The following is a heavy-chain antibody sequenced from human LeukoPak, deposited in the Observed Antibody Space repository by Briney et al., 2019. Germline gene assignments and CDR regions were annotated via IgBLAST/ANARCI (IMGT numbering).Heavy chain of an antibody. CDR3: AASPMTTAPDS. V-gene: IGHV1-58*01. Sequence: GPSVKVSCKASGFTFTSSAVQWVRQARGQRLEWIGGIVVGSGNTNYAQKFQERVTITRDMSTSTAYMELSSLRSEDTAVYYCAASPMTTAPDSWGQGTLVTVSS. CDR1: GFTFTSSA. CDR2: IVVGSGNT. D-gene: IGHD4-17*01. J-gene: IGHJ4*02.